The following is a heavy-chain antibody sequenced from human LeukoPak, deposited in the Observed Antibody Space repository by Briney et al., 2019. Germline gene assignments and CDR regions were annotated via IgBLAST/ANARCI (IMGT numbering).Heavy chain of an antibody. V-gene: IGHV3-30-3*01. CDR1: GFTFSMSA. D-gene: IGHD3-9*01. Sequence: GGSLRLSCATSGFTFSMSAMHWVRLAPGKGLDWVAVISFDGGNKFYADSVKGRFTISRDNAKNSLYLQMNSLRAEDTAVYYCARVVHDILTGYYNYWGQGTLVTVSS. CDR2: ISFDGGNK. CDR3: ARVVHDILTGYYNY. J-gene: IGHJ4*02.